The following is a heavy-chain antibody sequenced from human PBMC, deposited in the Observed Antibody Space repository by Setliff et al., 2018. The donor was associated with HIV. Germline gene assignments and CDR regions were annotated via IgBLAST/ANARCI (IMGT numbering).Heavy chain of an antibody. D-gene: IGHD3-10*01. CDR3: ASGGHRLHDY. J-gene: IGHJ4*02. V-gene: IGHV4-39*07. CDR2: IYYSGGT. CDR1: GGSISSSSYY. Sequence: SETLSLTCTVSGGSISSSSYYWGWIRQPPGRGLEWIGTIYYSGGTYYKSSLKSRLIISLDTSKNQFSLNLRSVTAADTAVYFCASGGHRLHDYWDQGTLVTVSS.